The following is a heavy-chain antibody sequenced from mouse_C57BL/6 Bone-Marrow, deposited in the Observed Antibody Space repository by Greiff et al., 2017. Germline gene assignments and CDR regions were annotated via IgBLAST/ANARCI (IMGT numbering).Heavy chain of an antibody. J-gene: IGHJ1*03. CDR3: ARTAYYYGSSFYWYFDV. V-gene: IGHV1-54*01. CDR2: INPGSGGT. CDR1: GYAFTNYL. D-gene: IGHD1-1*01. Sequence: QVQLQQSGAELVRPGTSVKVSCKASGYAFTNYLIEWVKQRPGQGLEWIGVINPGSGGTNYNEKFKGKAKLTADKSSSTAYMQLSSLTSEDSAVYFCARTAYYYGSSFYWYFDVWGTGTTVTVSS.